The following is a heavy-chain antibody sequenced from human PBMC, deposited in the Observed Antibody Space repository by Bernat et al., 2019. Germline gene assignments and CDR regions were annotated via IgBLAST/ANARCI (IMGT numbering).Heavy chain of an antibody. D-gene: IGHD3-16*01. J-gene: IGHJ6*02. V-gene: IGHV3-66*04. CDR1: GFTVSSNY. Sequence: EVQLVESGGGLVQPGGSLRLSCAASGFTVSSNYMSWVRQAPGKGLEWVSVIYSGGSTYYADSVKGRFTISRDNSKNTLYLQMNSLRAEETAVYYCARHVVMGYYGMDVWGQGTTVTVSS. CDR3: ARHVVMGYYGMDV. CDR2: IYSGGST.